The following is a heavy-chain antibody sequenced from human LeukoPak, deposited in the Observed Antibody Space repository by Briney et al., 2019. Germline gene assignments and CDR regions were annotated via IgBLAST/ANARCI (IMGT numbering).Heavy chain of an antibody. CDR3: ATPGDEWSVDT. V-gene: IGHV1-2*02. J-gene: IGHJ5*02. CDR2: INPTNGAT. D-gene: IGHD3-3*01. CDR1: GSTFIGYN. Sequence: ASVKVSCKGSGSTFIGYNIHWVRQAPGQGLEWMGWINPTNGATMNAVKFQGRVTMTRDTSITTAYMELSRLTSDDTAVYYCATPGDEWSVDTWGRGTLVTVSP.